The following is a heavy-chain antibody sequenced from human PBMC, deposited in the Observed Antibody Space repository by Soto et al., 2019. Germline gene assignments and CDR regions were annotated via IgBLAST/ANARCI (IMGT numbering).Heavy chain of an antibody. CDR3: ASDRRITIFGVVLSHYYYGMDV. Sequence: ASVKVSCKASGYTFTSYAMHWVRQAPGQRLEWMGWINAGNGNTKYSQKFQGRVTITRDTSARTAYMELSSLRSEDTAVYYCASDRRITIFGVVLSHYYYGMDVWGQGTTVTVSS. CDR1: GYTFTSYA. V-gene: IGHV1-3*01. J-gene: IGHJ6*02. D-gene: IGHD3-3*01. CDR2: INAGNGNT.